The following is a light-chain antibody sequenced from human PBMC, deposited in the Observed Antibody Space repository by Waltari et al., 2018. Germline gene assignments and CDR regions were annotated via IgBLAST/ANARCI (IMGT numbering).Light chain of an antibody. CDR3: QMYVRLPVT. J-gene: IGKJ1*01. CDR1: QSVGRA. CDR2: DTS. Sequence: EIVLTQSPGTLALSPGERATLSCRASQSVGRALAWYQQKPGQAPRLLIYDTSTRATGISDKFSSSGSWTDFSLTISRVEPEDFAVYFCQMYVRLPVTFGQGTKVEVK. V-gene: IGKV3-20*01.